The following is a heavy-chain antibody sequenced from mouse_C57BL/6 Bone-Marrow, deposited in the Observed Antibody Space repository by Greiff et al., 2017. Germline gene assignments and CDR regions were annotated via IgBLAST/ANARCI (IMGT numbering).Heavy chain of an antibody. CDR3: ASPMDDYDLYYAMDY. Sequence: VVESGASVKISCKASGYAFSSYWMNWVKQRPGKGLEWIGQIYPGDGDTNYNGKFKGKATLTADKSSSTAYMQLSSLTSEDSAVYFCASPMDDYDLYYAMDYWGQGTSVTVSS. CDR2: IYPGDGDT. J-gene: IGHJ4*01. CDR1: GYAFSSYW. D-gene: IGHD2-4*01. V-gene: IGHV1-80*01.